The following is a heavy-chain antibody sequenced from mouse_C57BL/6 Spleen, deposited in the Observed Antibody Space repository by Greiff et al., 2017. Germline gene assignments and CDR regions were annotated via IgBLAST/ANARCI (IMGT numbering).Heavy chain of an antibody. CDR3: SAGGYSNCDAMDY. J-gene: IGHJ4*01. V-gene: IGHV1-39*01. D-gene: IGHD2-5*01. CDR1: GYSFTDYN. CDR2: INPNYGTT. Sequence: EVKLQQSGPELVKPGASVKISCKASGYSFTDYNMNWVKQSNGKSLEWIGVINPNYGTTSYNQKFKGKATLTVDQSSSTAYMQLNSLTSEDSAVYDCSAGGYSNCDAMDYWGQGTSVTVSS.